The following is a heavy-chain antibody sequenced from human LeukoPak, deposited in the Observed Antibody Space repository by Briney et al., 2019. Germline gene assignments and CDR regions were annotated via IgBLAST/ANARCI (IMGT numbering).Heavy chain of an antibody. CDR2: IKEDGREK. CDR3: VRDPFFSVP. J-gene: IGHJ5*02. Sequence: GGSLRLSCEVSGFTIRNQWMSWVRQAPGKGLEWVANIKEDGREKYYVDSVKGRFTISRDNGKNSLYLQMNSLRVDDTALYYCVRDPFFSVPWGQGTLVTVFS. D-gene: IGHD2/OR15-2a*01. CDR1: GFTIRNQW. V-gene: IGHV3-7*01.